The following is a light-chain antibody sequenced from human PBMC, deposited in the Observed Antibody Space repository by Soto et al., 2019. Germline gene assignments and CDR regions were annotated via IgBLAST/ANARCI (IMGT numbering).Light chain of an antibody. V-gene: IGLV2-14*01. CDR2: EVT. Sequence: SVLTQPASVSGSPGQSITISCTGTSSDIGSYDYVSWYQQHPGKAPNLIICEVTDRPSGVSNRFSGSKSGNTASLTISGLQAEDEADYYCSSFTSTSTRLFGSGTKVTVL. J-gene: IGLJ1*01. CDR1: SSDIGSYDY. CDR3: SSFTSTSTRL.